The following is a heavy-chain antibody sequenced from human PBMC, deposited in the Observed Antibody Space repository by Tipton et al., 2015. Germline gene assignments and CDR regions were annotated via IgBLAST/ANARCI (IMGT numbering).Heavy chain of an antibody. J-gene: IGHJ3*02. D-gene: IGHD5-12*01. V-gene: IGHV4-28*03. CDR3: ARVPDSGFDAFDI. Sequence: TLSLTCAVSAYSISSDYYWGWIRQPPGKGLEWIGYISYSGSTHYNPSLKSRVTVLLDTSKTQFSLSLTSVTAADTAVYYCARVPDSGFDAFDIWGQGTMVTVSS. CDR2: ISYSGST. CDR1: AYSISSDYY.